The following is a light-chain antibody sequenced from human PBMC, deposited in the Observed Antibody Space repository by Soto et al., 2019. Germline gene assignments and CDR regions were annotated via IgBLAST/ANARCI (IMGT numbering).Light chain of an antibody. CDR2: DAS. V-gene: IGKV1-5*01. Sequence: DIQMTQSPSTLSASVGDRVTITCRATQSVGSWLAWYQQKPGKAPKLLIYDASSLQRGVPSRFSGSGSGTEFTLDISGLQPDDFATYYCQQYNNYSNNFGQGTKVEIK. CDR1: QSVGSW. J-gene: IGKJ1*01. CDR3: QQYNNYSNN.